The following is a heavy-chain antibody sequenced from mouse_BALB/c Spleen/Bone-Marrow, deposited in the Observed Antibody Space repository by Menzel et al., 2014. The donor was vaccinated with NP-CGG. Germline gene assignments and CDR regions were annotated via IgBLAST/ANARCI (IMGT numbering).Heavy chain of an antibody. CDR3: ARWYYGSGFAY. CDR1: GFTFSSYA. V-gene: IGHV5-6-5*01. Sequence: ESGGGLVKPGGSLKLSCAASGFTFSSYAMSWVRQTPEKRLEWVASISSGGSTYYQDSVKGRFTISRDNARNILYLQMSSLRSEDTAMYYCARWYYGSGFAYWGQGTLVTVSA. J-gene: IGHJ3*01. CDR2: ISSGGST. D-gene: IGHD1-1*01.